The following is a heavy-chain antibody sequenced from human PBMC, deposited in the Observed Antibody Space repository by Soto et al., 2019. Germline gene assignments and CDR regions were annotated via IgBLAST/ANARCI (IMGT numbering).Heavy chain of an antibody. CDR2: ISGSGSST. D-gene: IGHD3-22*01. Sequence: PGGSLRLSCEASGFTFNNYAMTWVRQTPGKGLQWVSTISGSGSSTFYADSVRGRFTISRDNSKNTLYLQMNSLRAEDTALYYCAKEKIASTVVDFFDYWAQGTLVPVS. CDR3: AKEKIASTVVDFFDY. V-gene: IGHV3-23*01. CDR1: GFTFNNYA. J-gene: IGHJ4*02.